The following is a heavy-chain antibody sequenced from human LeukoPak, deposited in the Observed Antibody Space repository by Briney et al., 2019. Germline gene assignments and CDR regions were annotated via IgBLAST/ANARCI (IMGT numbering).Heavy chain of an antibody. CDR2: ISSSGYII. D-gene: IGHD3-10*01. CDR3: ARGPPYGSGKFGPFDY. CDR1: GFTFSDYY. Sequence: GGSLRLSCAASGFTFSDYYMSWIRQAPGKGLEWVSYISSSGYIIYYADSVKGRFTISRDNAKNSLYLQMNSLRAEDTAVYYCARGPPYGSGKFGPFDYWGQGSLVAVSS. J-gene: IGHJ4*02. V-gene: IGHV3-11*01.